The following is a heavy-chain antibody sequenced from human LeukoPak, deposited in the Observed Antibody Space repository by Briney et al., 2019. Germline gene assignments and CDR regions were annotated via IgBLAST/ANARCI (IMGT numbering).Heavy chain of an antibody. CDR2: IKEDGSER. Sequence: GGSLRLSCETSEFTFSSYWMSWVRQAPGKGLEWVANIKEDGSERYYADSVKGRFTISRDNAKNSLYLQMNSLRAEDTAVYYCARSFCGGDCLDAFDIWGQGTMATVSS. CDR1: EFTFSSYW. D-gene: IGHD2-21*02. J-gene: IGHJ3*02. V-gene: IGHV3-7*01. CDR3: ARSFCGGDCLDAFDI.